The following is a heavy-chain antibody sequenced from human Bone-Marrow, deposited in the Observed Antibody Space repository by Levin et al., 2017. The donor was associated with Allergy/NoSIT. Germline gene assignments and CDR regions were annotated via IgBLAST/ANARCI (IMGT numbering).Heavy chain of an antibody. CDR3: ARTYCSGGSCYPRYAFDS. V-gene: IGHV3-30-3*01. D-gene: IGHD2-15*01. J-gene: IGHJ3*02. CDR2: ISYDGSNK. Sequence: GGSLRLSCAASGFTFSSYAMHWVRQAPGKGLEWVAVISYDGSNKYYADSVKGRFTISRDNSKNTLYLQMNSLRAEDTAVYYCARTYCSGGSCYPRYAFDSWGQGTMVTVSS. CDR1: GFTFSSYA.